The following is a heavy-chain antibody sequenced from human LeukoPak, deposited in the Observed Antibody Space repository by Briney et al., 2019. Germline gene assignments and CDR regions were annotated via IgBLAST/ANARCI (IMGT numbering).Heavy chain of an antibody. Sequence: PGGSLRLSCAASGFTFSSYSMNWVRQAPGKGLEWVSYISSSSSTIYYADSVKGRFTISRDNAKNSLYLQMNSLRVEDTAVYYCARVYCSNTDCYMGAFDYWGQGTLVTVSS. CDR1: GFTFSSYS. V-gene: IGHV3-48*01. CDR3: ARVYCSNTDCYMGAFDY. J-gene: IGHJ4*02. D-gene: IGHD2-2*02. CDR2: ISSSSSTI.